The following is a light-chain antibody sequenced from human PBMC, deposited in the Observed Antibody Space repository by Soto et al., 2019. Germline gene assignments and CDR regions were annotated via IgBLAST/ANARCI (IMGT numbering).Light chain of an antibody. J-gene: IGKJ1*01. Sequence: EIVLTQSPGTLSLSPGERATLSCRASQSVSSSYLAWYQQKPGQAPRLLIYGASSRATGIPDRFSGSGSGRDFTLTISRLEPEDLAVYYCQQYGSSRTWTFGQGTKVEIK. CDR3: QQYGSSRTWT. CDR1: QSVSSSY. V-gene: IGKV3-20*01. CDR2: GAS.